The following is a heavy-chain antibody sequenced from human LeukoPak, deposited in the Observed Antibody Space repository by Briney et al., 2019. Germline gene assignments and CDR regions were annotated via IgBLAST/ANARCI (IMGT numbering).Heavy chain of an antibody. CDR2: INAGIGNT. CDR1: GYTFTSYA. V-gene: IGHV1-3*03. CDR3: ARGEALGDLSLFDY. D-gene: IGHD3-16*01. Sequence: ASVKVSCKASGYTFTSYAMHWVRQAPGQRLEWMGWINAGIGNTKYSQEFQGRVTITRDTSASTAYMELSSLRSEDMAVYYCARGEALGDLSLFDYWGQGTLVTVSS. J-gene: IGHJ4*02.